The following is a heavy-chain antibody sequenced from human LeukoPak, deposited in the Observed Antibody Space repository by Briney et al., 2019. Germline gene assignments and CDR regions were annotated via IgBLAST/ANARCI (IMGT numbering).Heavy chain of an antibody. D-gene: IGHD3-10*01. V-gene: IGHV4-34*01. CDR2: INHSGST. CDR1: GGSFSGYY. Sequence: SETLSLTCAVYGGSFSGYYWSWIRQPPGKGLEWIGEINHSGSTNYNPSLKSRVTISVDTSKNQFSLVLSSVTAADTAVYYCARRRITMVRGVIRSYYFDYWGQGTLVTVSS. J-gene: IGHJ4*02. CDR3: ARRRITMVRGVIRSYYFDY.